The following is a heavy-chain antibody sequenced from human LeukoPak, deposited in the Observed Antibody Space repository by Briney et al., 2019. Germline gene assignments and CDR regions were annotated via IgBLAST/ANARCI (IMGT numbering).Heavy chain of an antibody. CDR2: IYPGDSDT. V-gene: IGHV5-51*01. J-gene: IGHJ5*02. Sequence: PGESLKISCKGSGYSFTSYWIGWVRQMPGKGLEWMGIIYPGDSDTRYSPSFQGQVTISADKSISTAYLQWSSLKASDTAMYYCASTGGSGSYRDPFDPWGQGTLVTVSS. D-gene: IGHD3-10*01. CDR3: ASTGGSGSYRDPFDP. CDR1: GYSFTSYW.